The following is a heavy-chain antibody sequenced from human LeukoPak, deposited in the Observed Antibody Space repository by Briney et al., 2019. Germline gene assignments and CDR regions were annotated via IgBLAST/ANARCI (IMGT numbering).Heavy chain of an antibody. V-gene: IGHV4-39*01. Sequence: SETLSLTRTVSGGSISSSSYYWGWIRQPPGKGLEWIGSIYYSGSTYYNPSLKSRVTISVDTSKNQFSLKLSSVTAADTAMYYCASPRFGTYYYFYMDVWGKGTTVTVSS. D-gene: IGHD3-16*01. CDR2: IYYSGST. CDR1: GGSISSSSYY. J-gene: IGHJ6*03. CDR3: ASPRFGTYYYFYMDV.